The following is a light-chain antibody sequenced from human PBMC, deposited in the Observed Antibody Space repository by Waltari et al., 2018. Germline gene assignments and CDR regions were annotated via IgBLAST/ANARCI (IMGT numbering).Light chain of an antibody. J-gene: IGKJ1*01. CDR1: QSLSDY. CDR3: QHYSGFSSRT. V-gene: IGKV1-5*01. CDR2: DAS. Sequence: DIQMTQSPSTLSPSVGDTVTITCRASQSLSDYLAWYKQKPGKAPKLLIYDASTLKNGVPSRFSGSVSGTEFTLTISSLQPDDFATYYCQHYSGFSSRTFGQGTKVDIK.